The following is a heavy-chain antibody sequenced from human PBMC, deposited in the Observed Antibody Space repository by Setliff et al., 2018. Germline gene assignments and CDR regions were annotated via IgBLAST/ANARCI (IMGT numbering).Heavy chain of an antibody. CDR3: GRDLSGRSDH. CDR1: GFTFSSYW. V-gene: IGHV3-74*03. D-gene: IGHD3-3*01. CDR2: LK. Sequence: PGGSLRLSCAGSGFTFSSYWMHWVRQAPGKGLEWVSRLKTYADAVKGRFTISRDNAKNTLYLQMNSLRAEDTAVYYCGRDLSGRSDHWGQGTLVTVSS. J-gene: IGHJ4*02.